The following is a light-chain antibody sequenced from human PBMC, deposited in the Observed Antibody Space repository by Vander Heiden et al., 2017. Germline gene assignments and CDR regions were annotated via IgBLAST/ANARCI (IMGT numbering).Light chain of an antibody. V-gene: IGKV4-1*01. J-gene: IGKJ4*01. Sequence: DIVMTQSPDSLAVSLGERATINFKSSQSLLYSSNNRNYLAWYQQKPGQPPTLLIYWASARESGVPDRFSGSGSGTDFTLTISSLQAEDVAVYYCQQYFSTPLTFGGGTKVEIK. CDR1: QSLLYSSNNRNY. CDR3: QQYFSTPLT. CDR2: WAS.